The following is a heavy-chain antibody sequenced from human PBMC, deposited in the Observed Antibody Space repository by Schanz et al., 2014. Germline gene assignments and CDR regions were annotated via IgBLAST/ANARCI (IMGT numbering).Heavy chain of an antibody. J-gene: IGHJ4*02. Sequence: DVQLVESGGGLVQPGGSLRLSCTASGFTFSDYWAHWIRHVPGKGLVWVARISSDGSITNYADSVKGRFTISRDNAKNTLYLQMNSLRAEDTAVYYCARDKGGYYPFDYWGQGSLVTVSS. CDR2: ISSDGSIT. CDR3: ARDKGGYYPFDY. CDR1: GFTFSDYW. V-gene: IGHV3-74*01. D-gene: IGHD3-22*01.